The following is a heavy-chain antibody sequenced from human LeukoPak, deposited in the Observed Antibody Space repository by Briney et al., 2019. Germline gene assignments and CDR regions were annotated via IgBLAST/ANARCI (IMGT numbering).Heavy chain of an antibody. Sequence: PGGSLRLSCAASGFTFSSYAMHWVRQAPGKGLEWVAVISYDGSNKYYADSVKGRFTISRDNSKNTLYLQMNSLRAEDTAVYYCARPLSGPNAVFNIGGKG. CDR1: GFTFSSYA. CDR3: ARPLSGPNAVFNI. V-gene: IGHV3-30*04. CDR2: ISYDGSNK. D-gene: IGHD3-10*01. J-gene: IGHJ6*03.